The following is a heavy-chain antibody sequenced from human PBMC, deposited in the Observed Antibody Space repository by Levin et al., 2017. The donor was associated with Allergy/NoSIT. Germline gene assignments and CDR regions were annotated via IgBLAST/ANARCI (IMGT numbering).Heavy chain of an antibody. V-gene: IGHV3-33*01. CDR3: ARESGGGYTFFDY. CDR1: GFTFSSYG. Sequence: LSLTCAASGFTFSSYGMHWVRQAPGKGLEWVAVIWYDGSNKYYADSVKGRFTISRDNSKNKLYMQMNSLRAEDTAVYYCARESGGGYTFFDYWGQGTLVTVSS. D-gene: IGHD3-16*01. CDR2: IWYDGSNK. J-gene: IGHJ4*02.